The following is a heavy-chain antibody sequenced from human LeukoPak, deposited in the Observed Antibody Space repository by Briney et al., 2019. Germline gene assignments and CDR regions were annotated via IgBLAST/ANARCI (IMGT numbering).Heavy chain of an antibody. CDR1: GYTLTELS. CDR2: FDPEDGET. CDR3: ATRGGSGRFSENWFDP. V-gene: IGHV1-24*01. D-gene: IGHD3-10*01. Sequence: ASVTVSCKVSGYTLTELSMHWVRQAPGKGLEWVGGFDPEDGETIYAQKFQGRVTMTEDTSTDTAYMELSSLRSEDTAVYYCATRGGSGRFSENWFDPRGQGTLVTVSS. J-gene: IGHJ5*02.